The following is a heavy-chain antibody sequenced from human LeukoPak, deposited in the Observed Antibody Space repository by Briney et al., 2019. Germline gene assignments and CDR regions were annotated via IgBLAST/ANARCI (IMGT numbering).Heavy chain of an antibody. CDR1: GYTFTRYY. CDR3: ASSVAGTS. Sequence: ASVTVSCMASGYTFTRYYMHWVRPAPGQGLEWVGWINPNSGGTNYAQKFQDRVTKTRDTSIRTAYMELSRLRSDDTAVYYCASSVAGTSWGQGTLVTVSS. CDR2: INPNSGGT. V-gene: IGHV1-2*02. D-gene: IGHD6-19*01. J-gene: IGHJ4*02.